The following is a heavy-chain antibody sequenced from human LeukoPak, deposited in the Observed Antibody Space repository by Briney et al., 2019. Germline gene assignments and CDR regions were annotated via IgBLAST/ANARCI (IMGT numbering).Heavy chain of an antibody. CDR2: IKQDGSEK. CDR3: ARESVVVVAAKAYNWFDP. J-gene: IGHJ5*02. D-gene: IGHD2-15*01. V-gene: IGHV3-7*01. CDR1: GFTFSSYW. Sequence: GGSLRLSCAASGFTFSSYWMSWVRQAPGKGLEWVANIKQDGSEKYYVDSVKGRFTISRDNAKNSLYLQMNSLRAEDTAVYYCARESVVVVAAKAYNWFDPWGQGAQVTVSS.